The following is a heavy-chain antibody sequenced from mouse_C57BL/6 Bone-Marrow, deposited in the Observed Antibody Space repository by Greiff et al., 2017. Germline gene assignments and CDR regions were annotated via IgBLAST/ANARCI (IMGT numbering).Heavy chain of an antibody. CDR3: TREYFSWFAY. Sequence: EVNLVESGEGLVKPGGSLTLSCAASGFTFSSYAMSWVRQTPEKRLEWVAYISSGGDYIYYADTVKGRFTISRDNARNTLYLQMSSLKSEDTAMYYCTREYFSWFAYWGQGTLVTVSA. J-gene: IGHJ3*01. D-gene: IGHD5-1*01. CDR1: GFTFSSYA. V-gene: IGHV5-9-1*02. CDR2: ISSGGDYI.